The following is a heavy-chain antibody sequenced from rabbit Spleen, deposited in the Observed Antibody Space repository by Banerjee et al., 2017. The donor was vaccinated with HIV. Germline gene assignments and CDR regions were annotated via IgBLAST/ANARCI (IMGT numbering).Heavy chain of an antibody. D-gene: IGHD4-1*01. V-gene: IGHV1S45*01. CDR2: IYAGSSGST. Sequence: QEQLEESGGDLVKPGASLTLTCTASGFSFSSSYWICWVRQAPGKGLEWIACIYAGSSGSTYYASWAKGRFTISKTSSTTVTLQMTTLTAADTATYFCARDDSAAYSGVGWVLDFWGPGTLVTVS. CDR3: ARDDSAAYSGVGWVLDF. CDR1: GFSFSSSYW. J-gene: IGHJ4*01.